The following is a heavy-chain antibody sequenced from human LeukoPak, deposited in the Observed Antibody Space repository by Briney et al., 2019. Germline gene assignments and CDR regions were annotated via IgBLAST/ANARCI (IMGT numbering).Heavy chain of an antibody. D-gene: IGHD1-26*01. CDR3: ARIGSQNIPMDV. Sequence: QSGRFLRLSCAASGFTFTNYGFHWVRQAPGKGLEWVAVIWYDGSNKIYADSVKGRFTISRDNSKNTLYLQMDGLRAEDTATYYCARIGSQNIPMDVWGQGTTVTVSS. J-gene: IGHJ6*02. CDR2: IWYDGSNK. V-gene: IGHV3-33*01. CDR1: GFTFTNYG.